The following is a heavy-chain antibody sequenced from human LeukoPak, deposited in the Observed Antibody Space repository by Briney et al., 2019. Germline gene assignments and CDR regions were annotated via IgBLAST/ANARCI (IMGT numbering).Heavy chain of an antibody. J-gene: IGHJ5*02. CDR3: ASSNWNYGWFDP. CDR2: ISGSGGST. Sequence: GGSLRLSCAASGFTFSSNAMSWVRQAPGKGLEWVSAISGSGGSTYYADSVKGRFTISRDNSKNTLYLQMNSLRAEDTAVYYCASSNWNYGWFDPWGQGTLVTVSS. V-gene: IGHV3-23*01. D-gene: IGHD1-7*01. CDR1: GFTFSSNA.